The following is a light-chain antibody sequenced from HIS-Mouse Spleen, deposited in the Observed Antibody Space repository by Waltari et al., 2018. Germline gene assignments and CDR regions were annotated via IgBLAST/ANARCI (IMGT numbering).Light chain of an antibody. CDR2: DAS. Sequence: DIVLTHSPAPLSLSPGESATLPCRASQSVRSYLAWYQQKPGQAPRLLIYDASNRATGIPARFSGRGSGTDFTLTISSLEPEDFAVYYCQQSSNWPITFGQGTRLEIK. CDR1: QSVRSY. J-gene: IGKJ5*01. CDR3: QQSSNWPIT. V-gene: IGKV3-11*01.